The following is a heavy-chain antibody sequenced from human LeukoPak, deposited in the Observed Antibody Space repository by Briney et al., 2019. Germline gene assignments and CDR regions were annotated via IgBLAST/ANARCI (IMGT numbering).Heavy chain of an antibody. CDR1: GFTFSSYA. V-gene: IGHV3-23*01. CDR3: ARGRSQWLVRVSDY. J-gene: IGHJ4*02. Sequence: GESLKISCAASGFTFSSYAMSWVRQAPGKGLEWVSAISGSGGSTYYADFVKGRFTISRDNSKNTLYLQMNSLRAEDTAVYYCARGRSQWLVRVSDYWGQGTLVTVSS. D-gene: IGHD6-19*01. CDR2: ISGSGGST.